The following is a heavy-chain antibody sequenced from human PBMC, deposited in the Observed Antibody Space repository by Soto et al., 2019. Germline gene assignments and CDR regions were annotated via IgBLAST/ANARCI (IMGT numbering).Heavy chain of an antibody. CDR3: AKAFRRDKRIVDY. V-gene: IGHV3-9*01. J-gene: IGHJ4*02. D-gene: IGHD2-15*01. Sequence: EVQLVESGGGLVQPGRSLRLSCAASGFTFDDYAMHWVRQAPGKGLEWVSGSSWNSGSIGYEDSVKGRFTISRDNAKNSLYLQMNSLRAEDTALYYCAKAFRRDKRIVDYWGQGTLVTVSS. CDR1: GFTFDDYA. CDR2: SSWNSGSI.